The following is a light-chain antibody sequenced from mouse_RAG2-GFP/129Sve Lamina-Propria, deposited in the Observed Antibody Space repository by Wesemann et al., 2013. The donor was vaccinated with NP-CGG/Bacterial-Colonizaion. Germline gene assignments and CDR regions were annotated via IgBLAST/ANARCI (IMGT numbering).Light chain of an antibody. CDR1: QNVRTA. CDR3: QQYSRYPLT. Sequence: DIVMTQSQKFMSTSVGDRVSITCKASQNVRTAVAWYQQKPGQSPKLLIYSASNRYTGVPDRFTGSGSGTDFTLTISNMQSEDLADYFCQQYSRYPLTFGAGTKLELK. CDR2: SAS. V-gene: IGKV6-13*01. J-gene: IGKJ5*01.